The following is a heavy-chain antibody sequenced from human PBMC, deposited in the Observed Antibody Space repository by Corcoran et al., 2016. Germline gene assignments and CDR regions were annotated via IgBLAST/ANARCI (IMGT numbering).Heavy chain of an antibody. J-gene: IGHJ6*02. V-gene: IGHV3-49*05. D-gene: IGHD3-9*01. CDR3: TGWGDGYRTMGVFYF. Sequence: EVQLVESGGGLVKPGRSLRLSCTASGFTFGDYAMSWFRQAPGKGLEWVGFIRSKAYGGTTEYAASVKGRFTISRDDSKSIAYLQMNSLKTEDTSGYYVTGWGDGYRTMGVFYFWGQATTVTVS. CDR1: GFTFGDYA. CDR2: IRSKAYGGTT.